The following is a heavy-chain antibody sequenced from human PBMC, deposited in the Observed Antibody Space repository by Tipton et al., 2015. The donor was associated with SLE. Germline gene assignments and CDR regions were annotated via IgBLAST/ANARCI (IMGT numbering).Heavy chain of an antibody. CDR3: ARGLYYDYVWGSYRYFDY. V-gene: IGHV4-39*07. CDR2: INHSGST. CDR1: GGSTSSSSYY. J-gene: IGHJ4*02. Sequence: TLSLTCTVSGGSTSSSSYYWGWIRQPPGKGLEWIGEINHSGSTNYNPSLKSRVTISVDTSKNQFSLKLSSVTAADTAVYYCARGLYYDYVWGSYRYFDYWGQGTLVTVSS. D-gene: IGHD3-16*02.